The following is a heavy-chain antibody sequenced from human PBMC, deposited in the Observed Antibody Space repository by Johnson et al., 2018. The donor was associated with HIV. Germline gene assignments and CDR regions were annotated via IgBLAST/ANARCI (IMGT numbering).Heavy chain of an antibody. CDR2: INWNGGST. V-gene: IGHV3-20*04. D-gene: IGHD3-22*01. Sequence: VQLVESGGGVVQPGGSLRLSCAASGFTFDDYGMSWVRQAPGKGLEWVSGINWNGGSTGYADSVKGRFTISRDNAKNSLYLQMNSLRAEDTALYYCARGRYYYDSSGSDAFDIWGQGTMVTVSS. CDR1: GFTFDDYG. CDR3: ARGRYYYDSSGSDAFDI. J-gene: IGHJ3*02.